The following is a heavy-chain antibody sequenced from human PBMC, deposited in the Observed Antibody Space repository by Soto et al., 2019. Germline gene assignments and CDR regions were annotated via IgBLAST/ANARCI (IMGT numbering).Heavy chain of an antibody. CDR3: ARVGGIGAPPGTDY. Sequence: QVQLVQSGAEVKKPGSSVKVSCKASGGIFSSYAISWLRQAPGQGLEWMGAVIPILGQAYYAQDLQDRVSITADESTRTTYMELSSLRSEDTAVYFCARVGGIGAPPGTDYWGQGTLATVSS. CDR1: GGIFSSYA. V-gene: IGHV1-69*01. CDR2: VIPILGQA. D-gene: IGHD6-6*01. J-gene: IGHJ4*02.